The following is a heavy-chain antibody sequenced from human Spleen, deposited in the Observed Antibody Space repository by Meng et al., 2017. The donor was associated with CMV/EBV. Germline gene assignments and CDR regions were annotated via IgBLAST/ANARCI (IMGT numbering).Heavy chain of an antibody. D-gene: IGHD3-10*01. J-gene: IGHJ4*02. CDR3: ARSPFAMGSSGKYRQRKGGRYYFDS. V-gene: IGHV4-30-4*01. CDR2: IFYSGST. Sequence: WSWIRQPPGKGLEWIGYIFYSGSTYYNPSLKSPVTISVDTSKNQFSLKLSSVTAADTAVYYCARSPFAMGSSGKYRQRKGGRYYFDSWGQGTLVTVSS.